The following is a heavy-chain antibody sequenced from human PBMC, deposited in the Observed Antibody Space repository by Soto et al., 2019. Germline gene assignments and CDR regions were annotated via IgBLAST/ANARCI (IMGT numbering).Heavy chain of an antibody. D-gene: IGHD6-19*01. J-gene: IGHJ4*02. CDR3: EAHRDIEQWLVPLAFDY. Sequence: GGSLRLSCAASGFTFSSYSMNWVRQAPGKGLEWVSYISSSSSTIYYADSVKGRFTISRDNAKNSLYLQMNSLRAEDTAVYYCEAHRDIEQWLVPLAFDYWGQGTLVTVSS. V-gene: IGHV3-48*01. CDR1: GFTFSSYS. CDR2: ISSSSSTI.